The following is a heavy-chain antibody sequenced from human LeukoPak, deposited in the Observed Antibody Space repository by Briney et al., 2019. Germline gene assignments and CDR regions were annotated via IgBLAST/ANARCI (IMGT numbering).Heavy chain of an antibody. V-gene: IGHV3-13*01. CDR1: GFTFSSYD. CDR3: TREFCGSRAACAGGFYYDV. CDR2: IGVAGDT. D-gene: IGHD2-15*01. Sequence: GGSLRLSCAASGFTFSSYDFHWVRQAPGKGLEWVSAIGVAGDTYYADSVKGRFTISREIAANSLYLQMHSLRAGDTALYYCTREFCGSRAACAGGFYYDVWGRGTLVTVSS. J-gene: IGHJ2*01.